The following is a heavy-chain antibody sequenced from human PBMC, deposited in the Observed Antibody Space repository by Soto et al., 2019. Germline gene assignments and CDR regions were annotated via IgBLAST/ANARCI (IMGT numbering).Heavy chain of an antibody. J-gene: IGHJ3*02. CDR1: AGILRTCCYH. CDR2: LYYSEST. V-gene: IGHV4-31*02. D-gene: IGHD5-12*01. Sequence: TVSAGILRTCCYHVCCIRHQKENGLEWIGYLYYSESTYYNPPLKSRVTITVDTPKNQFSLKLSSVTAADTAVYYCSRVPGAGYDSAGAFDIWGQWKLVT. CDR3: SRVPGAGYDSAGAFDI.